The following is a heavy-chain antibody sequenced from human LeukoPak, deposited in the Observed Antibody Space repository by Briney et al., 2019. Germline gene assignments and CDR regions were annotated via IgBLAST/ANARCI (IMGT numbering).Heavy chain of an antibody. V-gene: IGHV4-34*01. Sequence: PSETLSLTCAVYGGSFSGYYWSWIRQPPGKGLEWIGEINRSGSTNYNPSLKSRVTISVDTSKNQFSLKLSSVTAADTAVYYCARGDGPMVRGVNEFDYWGQGTLVTVSS. D-gene: IGHD3-10*01. CDR3: ARGDGPMVRGVNEFDY. J-gene: IGHJ4*02. CDR1: GGSFSGYY. CDR2: INRSGST.